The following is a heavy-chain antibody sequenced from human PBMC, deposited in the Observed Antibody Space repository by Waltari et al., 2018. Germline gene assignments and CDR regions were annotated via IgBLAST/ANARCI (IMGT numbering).Heavy chain of an antibody. V-gene: IGHV3-33*01. CDR1: GFMFRRYG. CDR2: IPYDGSYK. J-gene: IGHJ3*02. D-gene: IGHD2-21*01. Sequence: QVQLVASGGGVVQPGRSLRLSCAASGFMFRRYGMHWVRQAPGKGLEWLAVIPYDGSYKFYADSVKGRFTISRDNSKNTLDLQMNSLRVEDTAVYYCARDDSAPGNNFDIWGQGTMVTVSS. CDR3: ARDDSAPGNNFDI.